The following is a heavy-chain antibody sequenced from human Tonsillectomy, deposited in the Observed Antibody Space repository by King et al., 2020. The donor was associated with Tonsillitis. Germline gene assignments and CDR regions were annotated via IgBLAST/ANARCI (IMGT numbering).Heavy chain of an antibody. CDR1: GFTFSSFA. Sequence: VQLVESGGGVVQPGRSLRLSCAASGFTFSSFALHWVRQAPGKGLEWVAVISHDGSNKYYTDSVKGRFTIARENSKNTLYLQMNSLRAEDTAVYYCARGFLSHDFWTGPEVPLDPWGQGTLVTVSS. D-gene: IGHD3/OR15-3a*01. J-gene: IGHJ5*02. V-gene: IGHV3-30-3*01. CDR3: ARGFLSHDFWTGPEVPLDP. CDR2: ISHDGSNK.